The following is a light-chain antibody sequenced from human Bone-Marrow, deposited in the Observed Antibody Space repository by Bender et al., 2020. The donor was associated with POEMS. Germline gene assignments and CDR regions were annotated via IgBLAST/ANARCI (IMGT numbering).Light chain of an antibody. V-gene: IGLV2-23*02. Sequence: QSALTQPASVSGSLGQSITVSCTGTNSGGGSLDYVSWYQQHPGEAPKLITFDVTEGPSGVSNRFSVSKSGNTASLTISGLQAEDEANYYCCSYAGSSTTVFGGGTKLTVL. CDR2: DVT. CDR3: CSYAGSSTTV. J-gene: IGLJ3*02. CDR1: NSGGGSLDY.